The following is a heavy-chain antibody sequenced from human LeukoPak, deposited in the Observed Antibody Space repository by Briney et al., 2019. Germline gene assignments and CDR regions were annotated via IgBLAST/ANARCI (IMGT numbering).Heavy chain of an antibody. D-gene: IGHD3-16*01. J-gene: IGHJ4*02. CDR1: GLSFSNYW. CDR2: TNLHGTAV. V-gene: IGHV3-74*01. Sequence: GGSLRLSCELSGLSFSNYWMHWVRQAPGKGLVWVARTNLHGTAVDYADSVKGRFIISRDNAKNTLFLQMNSLRVEDTAVYYCASAYTYVRLGDHWGQGTLVTVSS. CDR3: ASAYTYVRLGDH.